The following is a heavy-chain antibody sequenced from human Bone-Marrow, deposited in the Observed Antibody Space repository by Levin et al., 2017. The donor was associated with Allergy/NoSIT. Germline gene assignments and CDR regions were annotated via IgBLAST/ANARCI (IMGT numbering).Heavy chain of an antibody. CDR2: IYYSGST. V-gene: IGHV4-31*03. Sequence: PSETLSLTCTVSGGSISSGGYHWSWIRQHAGKGLEWIGYIYYSGSTYYNPSLKSRAMISLDTSKNQFSLKVTSATAADAAVYYCVREDGSTFDSWGQGTLVTVSS. J-gene: IGHJ4*02. D-gene: IGHD5-24*01. CDR1: GGSISSGGYH. CDR3: VREDGSTFDS.